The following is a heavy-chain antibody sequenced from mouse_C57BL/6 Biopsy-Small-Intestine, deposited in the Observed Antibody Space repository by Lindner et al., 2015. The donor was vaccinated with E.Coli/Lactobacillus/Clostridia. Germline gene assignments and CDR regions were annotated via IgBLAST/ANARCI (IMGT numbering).Heavy chain of an antibody. J-gene: IGHJ4*01. CDR1: GYSFRSYA. CDR3: ARGNSMLRGVESDF. CDR2: ISAYNFNT. D-gene: IGHD3-1*01. Sequence: SVKVSCKASGYSFRSYAINWVRQAPGRGLEWLGWISAYNFNTRFAQKFQGRLTMATDTSTDTAYMDLTNLTSDDTATYYCARGNSMLRGVESDFWGQGTLVTVSS. V-gene: IGHV1-66*01.